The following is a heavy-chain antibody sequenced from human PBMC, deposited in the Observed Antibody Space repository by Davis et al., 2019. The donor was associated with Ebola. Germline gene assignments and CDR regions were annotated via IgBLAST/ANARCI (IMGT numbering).Heavy chain of an antibody. CDR3: ARENVVVPAANTNYYYYYMDV. J-gene: IGHJ6*03. Sequence: GESLKISCAASGFTFSSYGMHWVRQAPGKGLEWVAVISYDGSNKYYADSVKGRFTISRDNSKNTLYLQMNSLSAEDTAVYYCARENVVVPAANTNYYYYYMDVWGKGTTVTVSS. CDR2: ISYDGSNK. D-gene: IGHD2-2*01. CDR1: GFTFSSYG. V-gene: IGHV3-30*03.